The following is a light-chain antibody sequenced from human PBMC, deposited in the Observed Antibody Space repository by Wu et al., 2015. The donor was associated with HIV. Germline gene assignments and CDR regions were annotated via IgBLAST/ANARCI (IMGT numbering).Light chain of an antibody. CDR2: DTS. CDR3: QQYGSSPLT. Sequence: EIVLTQSPGTLSLSPGDRATLSCRASQGINSAYFAWYQQKPGQAPRLLIYDTSIRATDVSDRFSGSGSGTDFTLTISRLEPEDFAVYHCQQYGSSPLTFGGGTKVEIK. V-gene: IGKV3-20*01. CDR1: QGINSAY. J-gene: IGKJ4*01.